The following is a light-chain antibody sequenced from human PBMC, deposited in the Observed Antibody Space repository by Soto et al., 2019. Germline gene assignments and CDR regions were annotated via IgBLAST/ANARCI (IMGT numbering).Light chain of an antibody. CDR2: GTY. J-gene: IGKJ1*01. Sequence: EIVLTQSPGTLSVSPGERATLSCRASQTIDSNTLAWYQQKPGPALSILIYGTYSSATGISDRFSGSGSWTDCTITIQRLDPEDSAKHYCQQYGSWTLCKGTKVEIK. CDR3: QQYGSWT. V-gene: IGKV3-20*01. CDR1: QTIDSNT.